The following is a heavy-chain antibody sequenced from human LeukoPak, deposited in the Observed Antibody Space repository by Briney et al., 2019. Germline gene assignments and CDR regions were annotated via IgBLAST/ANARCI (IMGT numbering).Heavy chain of an antibody. V-gene: IGHV3-73*01. CDR2: IRTEANSFAT. CDR3: TRHGRGSLNVFDV. Sequence: GGSLKLSCAASGFTLSGSAMHWVRQASGKGLEWVGRIRTEANSFATAYAASVEGRFTISRDDSQNTAYLQMNSLNTEDTAVYYCTRHGRGSLNVFDVWGQGTMVTVSS. J-gene: IGHJ3*01. CDR1: GFTLSGSA. D-gene: IGHD1-26*01.